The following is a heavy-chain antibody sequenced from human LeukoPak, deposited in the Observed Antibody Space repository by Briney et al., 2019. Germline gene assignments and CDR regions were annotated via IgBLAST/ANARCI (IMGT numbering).Heavy chain of an antibody. Sequence: GGSLRLSCAASGFTFSSYWMSWVRQAPGKGLEWVANIKQDGSEKYYADSVKGRFTISRDNSKNTLYLQMNSLRAEDTAVYYCAKDMGSSGFDYWGQGTLVTVSS. V-gene: IGHV3-7*01. D-gene: IGHD6-19*01. CDR1: GFTFSSYW. J-gene: IGHJ4*02. CDR3: AKDMGSSGFDY. CDR2: IKQDGSEK.